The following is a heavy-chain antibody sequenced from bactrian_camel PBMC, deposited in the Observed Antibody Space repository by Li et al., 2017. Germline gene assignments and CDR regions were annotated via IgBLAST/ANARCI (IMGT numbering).Heavy chain of an antibody. CDR1: SIYNPYC. J-gene: IGHJ4*01. CDR3: AAKRAQTSLYCNTGRMVGSYAY. D-gene: IGHD1*01. Sequence: HVQLVESGGDSVQPGGSLTISCEASSIYNPYCMAWFRQSPGKQREWIAHIDRRGSRSYADSVKGRFTISQDNTKNVMSLEMNDLKPEDTAVYYCAAKRAQTSLYCNTGRMVGSYAYWGQGTQVTVSS. CDR2: IDRRGSR. V-gene: IGHV3S53*01.